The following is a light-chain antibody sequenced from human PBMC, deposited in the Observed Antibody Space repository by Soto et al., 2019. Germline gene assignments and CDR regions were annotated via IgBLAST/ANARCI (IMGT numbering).Light chain of an antibody. CDR3: QQTYSTPPT. CDR1: QSITNF. Sequence: DIQMTQFPSSLSAFVGDRVTIICRASQSITNFLNWYQQKPGKAPNLLVSAASTLHSGAPSRFSGSGSGTNFTLTISSLQPEDFASFFCQQTYSTPPTFGGGTEVQIK. J-gene: IGKJ4*01. V-gene: IGKV1-39*01. CDR2: AAS.